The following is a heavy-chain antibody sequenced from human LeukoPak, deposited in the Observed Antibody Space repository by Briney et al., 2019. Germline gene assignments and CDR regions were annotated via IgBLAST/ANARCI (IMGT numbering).Heavy chain of an antibody. J-gene: IGHJ4*02. CDR2: ISGSGGST. Sequence: GGSLRLSCAASGFTFSSYGMSWVRQAPGKGLEWVSAISGSGGSTYYADSVKGRFTISRDNSKNTLYLQMNSLRAEDTAVYYCRVLLWFGELLPYFDYWGQGTLVTVSS. CDR3: RVLLWFGELLPYFDY. CDR1: GFTFSSYG. D-gene: IGHD3-10*01. V-gene: IGHV3-23*01.